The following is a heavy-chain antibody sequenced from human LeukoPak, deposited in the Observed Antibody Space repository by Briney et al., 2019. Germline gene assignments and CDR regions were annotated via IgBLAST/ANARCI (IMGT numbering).Heavy chain of an antibody. J-gene: IGHJ6*03. CDR1: GYTFTSYG. Sequence: GASVKVSCKASGYTFTSYGISWVRQAPGQGLEWMGWISAYNGNTNYAQKLQGRVTMTTDTSTSTAYMELRSLRSDDTAVYYCARTITMVRGVIRPSYYYYMDVWGKGTTVTVSS. D-gene: IGHD3-10*01. CDR2: ISAYNGNT. V-gene: IGHV1-18*01. CDR3: ARTITMVRGVIRPSYYYYMDV.